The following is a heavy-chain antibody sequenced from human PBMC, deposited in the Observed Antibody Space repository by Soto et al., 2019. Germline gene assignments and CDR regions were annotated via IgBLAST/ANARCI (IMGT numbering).Heavy chain of an antibody. J-gene: IGHJ4*02. D-gene: IGHD3-9*01. CDR2: ISFSGAT. CDR3: VRDRRDGYKRYSEF. CDR1: GVSITSYF. V-gene: IGHV4-59*01. Sequence: PSETLSLTCTVSGVSITSYFWSWIRQTPGKGLDWIGSISFSGATYSNPSLKGRAALSVDTSENHLSLTLNSVTSADTAVYFCVRDRRDGYKRYSEFWGQGNKVTVSS.